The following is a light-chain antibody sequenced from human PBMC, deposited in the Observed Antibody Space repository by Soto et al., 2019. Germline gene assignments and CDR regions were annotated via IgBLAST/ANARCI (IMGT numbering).Light chain of an antibody. CDR2: KTS. J-gene: IGKJ2*01. V-gene: IGKV1-5*03. CDR1: QNVNIW. Sequence: DIQVTQSPSTLSAFVGDRVILTCRASQNVNIWLAWYQQRPRKAPKLLIYKTSSLESGVPSRFSGSGSGTEFTLTISSLETDDFGTYFCLQYNSLPDTFGQGTKLEIK. CDR3: LQYNSLPDT.